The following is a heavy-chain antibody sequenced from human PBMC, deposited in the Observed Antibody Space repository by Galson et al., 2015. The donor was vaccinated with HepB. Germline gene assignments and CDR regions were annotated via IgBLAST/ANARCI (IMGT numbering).Heavy chain of an antibody. J-gene: IGHJ6*02. CDR3: ARGRPPSRYYGLDV. CDR2: ICYRGST. Sequence: ETLSLTCSVASDSISNFCWNWIRQPPGKGLEWIGNICYRGSTNYNPSLKSRVTISVDTSKNQFSLNLRSVTATDTAVYYCARGRPPSRYYGLDVRGQGTTVTVSS. V-gene: IGHV4-59*01. D-gene: IGHD2-15*01. CDR1: SDSISNFC.